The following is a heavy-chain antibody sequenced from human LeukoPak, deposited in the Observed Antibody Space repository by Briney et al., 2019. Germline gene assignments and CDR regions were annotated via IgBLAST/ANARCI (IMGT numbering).Heavy chain of an antibody. Sequence: PGRSLRLSCAASGFTFSSYGMHWVRQAPGEGLEWVAVIWYDGSNKYYADSVKGRFTISRDNSRSTLYLQMNSLRPEDTAIYYRAREGYYGSGSPPSLYFDYWGQGTLVTVSS. CDR2: IWYDGSNK. D-gene: IGHD3-10*01. V-gene: IGHV3-33*01. CDR3: AREGYYGSGSPPSLYFDY. CDR1: GFTFSSYG. J-gene: IGHJ4*02.